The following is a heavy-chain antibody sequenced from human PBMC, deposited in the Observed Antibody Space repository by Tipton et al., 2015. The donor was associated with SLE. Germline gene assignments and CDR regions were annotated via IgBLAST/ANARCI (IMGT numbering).Heavy chain of an antibody. J-gene: IGHJ4*02. CDR3: ARDGSSGSYFGY. V-gene: IGHV1-46*01. D-gene: IGHD6-25*01. CDR2: INPSAGST. Sequence: QLVQSGAEVKKPGASVKVSCKASGYTFTSYYMHWVRQAPGQGLEWMGVINPSAGSTSYAQKFQGRVIMTRDTSTRTAYMELSSLRSDVTAVYYCARDGSSGSYFGYWGQGTLVTVSS. CDR1: GYTFTSYY.